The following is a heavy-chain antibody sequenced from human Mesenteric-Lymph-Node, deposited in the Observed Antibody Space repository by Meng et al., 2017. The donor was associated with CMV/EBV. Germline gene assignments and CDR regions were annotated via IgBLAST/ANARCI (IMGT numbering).Heavy chain of an antibody. CDR1: KFPFSTYT. Sequence: GESLKISCAASKFPFSTYTMNWVRQAPGKGLEWVSFISSSSVFISYADSVKGRFTISRDNAQNSLYLQMNSLRAEDTAVYYCAKDLEQWLPTFAGMDVWGQGTTVTVSS. V-gene: IGHV3-21*01. CDR2: ISSSSVFI. D-gene: IGHD6-19*01. CDR3: AKDLEQWLPTFAGMDV. J-gene: IGHJ6*02.